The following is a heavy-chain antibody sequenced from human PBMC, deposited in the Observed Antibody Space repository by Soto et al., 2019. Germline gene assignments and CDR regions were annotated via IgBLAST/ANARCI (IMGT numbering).Heavy chain of an antibody. D-gene: IGHD4-17*01. CDR2: IYYSGST. J-gene: IGHJ4*02. V-gene: IGHV4-39*01. CDR3: ASFLDYGDYSDY. Sequence: SETLSLTCTVSGGSLSSSSYYWGWIRQPPGKGLEWIGSIYYSGSTYYNPSLKSRVTISVDTSKNQFSLKLSSVTAADTAVYYCASFLDYGDYSDYWGQGTLVTVSS. CDR1: GGSLSSSSYY.